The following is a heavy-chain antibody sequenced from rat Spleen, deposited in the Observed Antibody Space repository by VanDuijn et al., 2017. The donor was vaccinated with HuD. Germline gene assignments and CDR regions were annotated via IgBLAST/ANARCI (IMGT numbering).Heavy chain of an antibody. V-gene: IGHV5-29*01. CDR1: GFTFSDYY. D-gene: IGHD1-11*01. CDR3: ARHGTTEGYFDY. Sequence: EVQLVESDGGLVQPGRSLKLSCAASGFTFSDYYMAWVRQAPTKGLEWVATISYDGSSTYYRDSVKGRFTISRDNAKSTLYLQMDSLRSEDTATYYCARHGTTEGYFDYWGQGVMVTVSA. J-gene: IGHJ2*01. CDR2: ISYDGSST.